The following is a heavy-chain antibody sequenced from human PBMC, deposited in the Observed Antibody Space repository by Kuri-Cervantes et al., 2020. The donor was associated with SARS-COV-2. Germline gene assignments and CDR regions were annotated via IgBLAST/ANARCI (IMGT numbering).Heavy chain of an antibody. V-gene: IGHV3-15*07. CDR2: IKSKADGGTT. J-gene: IGHJ4*02. D-gene: IGHD3-16*02. CDR3: TTDIMITFGGVIVRDY. Sequence: LSLTCAASGFTFSNAWMNWVRQAPGKGLEWVGRIKSKADGGTTDYAAPVKGRFTISRDDSKNTLYLQMNSLKTEDTAVYCCTTDIMITFGGVIVRDYWGQGTLVTVSS. CDR1: GFTFSNAW.